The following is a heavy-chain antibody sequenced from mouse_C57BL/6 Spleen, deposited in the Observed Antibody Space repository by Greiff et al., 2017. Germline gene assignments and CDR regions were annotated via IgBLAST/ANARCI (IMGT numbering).Heavy chain of an antibody. V-gene: IGHV1-50*01. Sequence: VQLQQSGAELVKPGASVKLSCKASGYTFTSYWMQWVKQRPGQGLEWIGEIDPSDSYTNYNQKFKGKATLTVDTSSSTAYMQLSSLTSEDSAVYYCASSWESYFDYWGQGTTLTVSS. J-gene: IGHJ2*01. D-gene: IGHD4-1*01. CDR1: GYTFTSYW. CDR2: IDPSDSYT. CDR3: ASSWESYFDY.